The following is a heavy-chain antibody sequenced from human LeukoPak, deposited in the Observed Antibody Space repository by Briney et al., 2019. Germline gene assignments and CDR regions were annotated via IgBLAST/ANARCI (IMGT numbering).Heavy chain of an antibody. Sequence: GGSLRLXXXXXXXXXSDXDMHWVRQATGKGLEWVSAIGTAGDTYYTGSVKGRFTISRENAKNSLYLQMNSLRAGDTAVYYCARVAKERVGGVYYFDYWGQGTLVTVSS. D-gene: IGHD1-1*01. J-gene: IGHJ4*02. CDR1: XXXXSDXD. V-gene: IGHV3-13*01. CDR3: ARVAKERVGGVYYFDY. CDR2: IGTAGDT.